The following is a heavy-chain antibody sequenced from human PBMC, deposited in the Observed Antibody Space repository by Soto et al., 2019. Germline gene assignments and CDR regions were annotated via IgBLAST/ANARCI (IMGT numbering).Heavy chain of an antibody. CDR2: IIPILGIT. J-gene: IGHJ4*02. D-gene: IGHD3-22*01. CDR3: ARDYKYNYDSSGSN. Sequence: QVQLVQSGAEVKKPGSSVKVSCKASGGTFSTYTISWVRQAPGQGLEWMGRIIPILGITTYAQKFQGRGTITADTSASTVDMELSSLRSEDTVVYYCARDYKYNYDSSGSNWVQGTLVTVSS. V-gene: IGHV1-69*08. CDR1: GGTFSTYT.